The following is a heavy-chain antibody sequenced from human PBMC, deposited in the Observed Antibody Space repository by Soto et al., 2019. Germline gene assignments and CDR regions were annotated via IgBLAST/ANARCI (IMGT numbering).Heavy chain of an antibody. J-gene: IGHJ4*02. CDR2: ISSNGGST. CDR3: ARGTRPPYYGSGTIPRVFDY. D-gene: IGHD3-10*01. CDR1: GFTFSSYA. V-gene: IGHV3-64*01. Sequence: GGSLRLSCAASGFTFSSYAMHWVRQAPGKGLEYVSAISSNGGSTYYANSVKGRFTISRDNSKNTLYLQMGSLRAEDMAVYYCARGTRPPYYGSGTIPRVFDYWGQGTLVTVSS.